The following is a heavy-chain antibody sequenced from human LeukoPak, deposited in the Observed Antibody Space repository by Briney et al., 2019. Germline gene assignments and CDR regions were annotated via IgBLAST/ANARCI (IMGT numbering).Heavy chain of an antibody. CDR3: ARVPHYYDDSGYYYHGNYYYGMDV. CDR1: GFDASDNY. D-gene: IGHD3-22*01. V-gene: IGHV3-53*01. CDR2: IFSDGST. J-gene: IGHJ6*02. Sequence: GGSLRLSCAASGFDASDNYMSWVRQAPGKGPDWVSLIFSDGSTYYADSVKGRFTVSRDNSMNTLYLQMNSLRAEDTAVYYCARVPHYYDDSGYYYHGNYYYGMDVWGQGTTVTVSS.